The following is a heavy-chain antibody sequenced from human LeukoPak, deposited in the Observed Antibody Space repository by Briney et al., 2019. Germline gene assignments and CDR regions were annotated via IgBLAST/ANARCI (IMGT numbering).Heavy chain of an antibody. CDR2: ISAYSGHT. D-gene: IGHD3-9*01. CDR1: GYTFTGYY. J-gene: IGHJ5*02. Sequence: ASVKVSCTASGYTFTGYYMHWVRQAPGQGLEWMGWISAYSGHTNYAQKLQVRVTMTTDTSTSTAYMELRSLRSDDTAVYYCARSGLLTGYFPARLSWFDPWGQGTLVTVSS. CDR3: ARSGLLTGYFPARLSWFDP. V-gene: IGHV1-18*04.